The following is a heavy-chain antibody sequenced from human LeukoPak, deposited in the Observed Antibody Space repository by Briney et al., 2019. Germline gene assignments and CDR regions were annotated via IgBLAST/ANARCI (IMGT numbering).Heavy chain of an antibody. CDR1: GGSVSSGSYY. D-gene: IGHD3-22*01. Sequence: SETLSLTCTVSGGSVSSGSYYWSWIRQPPGKGLEWIGYIYYSGSTNYNPSLKSRVTISVDTSKNQFSLKLSSVTAADTAVYYCARDGAYYDSSGYYLDYWGQGTLVTVSS. J-gene: IGHJ4*02. CDR3: ARDGAYYDSSGYYLDY. V-gene: IGHV4-61*01. CDR2: IYYSGST.